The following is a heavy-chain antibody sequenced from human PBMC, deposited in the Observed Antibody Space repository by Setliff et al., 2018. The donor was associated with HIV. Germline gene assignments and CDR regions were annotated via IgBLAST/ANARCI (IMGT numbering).Heavy chain of an antibody. CDR2: IYTTGST. J-gene: IGHJ4*02. Sequence: SETLSLTCTVSGDSISNYYWSWVRQPPGKGLEWIGYIYTTGSTNYNPSLKSRVTISVDTSKTQFSLKLSSVTAADTAVYYCASYRKAERWLQLGGNFDYWGQGTLVTVSS. CDR1: GDSISNYY. D-gene: IGHD5-12*01. CDR3: ASYRKAERWLQLGGNFDY. V-gene: IGHV4-4*09.